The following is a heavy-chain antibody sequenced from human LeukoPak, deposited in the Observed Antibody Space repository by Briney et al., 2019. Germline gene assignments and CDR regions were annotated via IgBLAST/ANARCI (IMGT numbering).Heavy chain of an antibody. CDR2: IYHSGST. J-gene: IGHJ4*02. CDR1: GGSISSGGYS. CDR3: ARGSRGELYYLAH. D-gene: IGHD2-8*01. Sequence: SQTLSLTCAVSGGSISSGGYSWSWIRQPPGKGLEWIGYIYHSGSTYYNPSLKSRVTISVDRSKNQFSLKLSSVTAADAAVYYCARGSRGELYYLAHWGQGTLVTVSP. V-gene: IGHV4-30-2*01.